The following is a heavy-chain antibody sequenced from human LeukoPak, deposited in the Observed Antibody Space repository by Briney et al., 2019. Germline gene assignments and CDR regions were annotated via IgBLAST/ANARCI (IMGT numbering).Heavy chain of an antibody. J-gene: IGHJ4*02. V-gene: IGHV5-51*03. CDR3: ARLELYYYGSGSYPPPDY. CDR2: IYPGDSDT. Sequence: KPGESLKISCKGSGYSFTSYWIGWVRRMPGKGLEWMGIIYPGDSDTRYSPSFQGQVTISADKSISTAYLQWSSLKASDTAMYYCARLELYYYGSGSYPPPDYWGQGTLVTVSS. CDR1: GYSFTSYW. D-gene: IGHD3-10*01.